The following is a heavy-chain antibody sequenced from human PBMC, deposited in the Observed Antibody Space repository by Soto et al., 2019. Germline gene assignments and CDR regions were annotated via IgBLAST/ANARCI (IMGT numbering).Heavy chain of an antibody. V-gene: IGHV1-2*02. Sequence: GASVKVSCKASGYTFTGYYMHWVRQAPGQGLEWMGWINPNSGGTNYAQKFQGRVTMTRDTSISTACMELSRLRSDDTAVYYCARAEDTAMVGRWFDPWGQGTLVTVSS. CDR2: INPNSGGT. CDR1: GYTFTGYY. D-gene: IGHD5-18*01. J-gene: IGHJ5*02. CDR3: ARAEDTAMVGRWFDP.